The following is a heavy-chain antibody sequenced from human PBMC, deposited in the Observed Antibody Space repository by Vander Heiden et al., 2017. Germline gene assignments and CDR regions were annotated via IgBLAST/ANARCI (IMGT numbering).Heavy chain of an antibody. CDR3: ARGQLPVVTPA. CDR1: GYTFTSYD. J-gene: IGHJ5*02. Sequence: QVQLVQSGAEVKKPGASVKVSCKASGYTFTSYDINWVRQATGQGLEWMGWMNPKSGNTGEAQKFQGRVTMTRNTAISTAYMEMRRMRSEDTAVYYFARGQLPVVTPAWGQGTMVTVYS. D-gene: IGHD2-21*02. V-gene: IGHV1-8*01. CDR2: MNPKSGNT.